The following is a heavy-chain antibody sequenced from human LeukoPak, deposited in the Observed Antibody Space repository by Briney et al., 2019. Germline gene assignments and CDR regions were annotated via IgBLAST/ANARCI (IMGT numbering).Heavy chain of an antibody. J-gene: IGHJ4*02. D-gene: IGHD1-26*01. Sequence: PSETLSLTCAVYGGSFSGYYWSWIRQPPGKGLEWVSSISSSSSYIYYADSVKGRFTISRDNAKNSLYLQMNSLRAEDTAVYYCARDLLVGATPFDYWGQGTLVTVSS. CDR1: GGSFSGYY. CDR2: ISSSSSYI. CDR3: ARDLLVGATPFDY. V-gene: IGHV3-21*01.